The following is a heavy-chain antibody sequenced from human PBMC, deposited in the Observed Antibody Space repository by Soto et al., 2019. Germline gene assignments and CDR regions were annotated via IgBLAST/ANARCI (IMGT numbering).Heavy chain of an antibody. D-gene: IGHD3-3*01. J-gene: IGHJ6*02. CDR2: TYYRGTT. Sequence: QVQLQESGPRLVKPSQTLSLTCTVSGGSISSGGYYWSWIRQHPGKGLEWIGYTYYRGTTYYKPSAKTAVAISGELSNNEYSMKLSSVTAANTAVYYCARTYSISISAVLKNYYYYYDMDVWGQGTTVTVSS. CDR1: GGSISSGGYY. CDR3: ARTYSISISAVLKNYYYYYDMDV. V-gene: IGHV4-31*01.